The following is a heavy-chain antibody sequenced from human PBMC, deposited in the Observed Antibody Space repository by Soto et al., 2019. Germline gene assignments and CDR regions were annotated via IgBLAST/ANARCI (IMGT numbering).Heavy chain of an antibody. CDR2: ISSSSSYI. CDR1: GFTFSSYS. V-gene: IGHV3-21*01. D-gene: IGHD2-2*01. CDR3: ARDHSYCSSTSCYESWYFDL. Sequence: EVQLVESGGGLVKPGGSLRLSCAASGFTFSSYSMNWVRQAPGKGLEWVSSISSSSSYIYYADSVKGRFTISRDNAKNSLYLQMNSLRAEDTAVYYCARDHSYCSSTSCYESWYFDLWGRGTLVTVSS. J-gene: IGHJ2*01.